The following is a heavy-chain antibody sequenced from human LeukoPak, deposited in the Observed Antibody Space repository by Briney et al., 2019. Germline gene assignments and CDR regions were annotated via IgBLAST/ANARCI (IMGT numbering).Heavy chain of an antibody. CDR2: ITGGSHYI. V-gene: IGHV3-21*01. CDR3: ARRGAGFDY. Sequence: GGSLRLSCAASGFTFSSYSMNWVRQAPGKGLEWVSYITGGSHYIYYADSVKGRFTISRDNAKNSLYLQMNNLRAEDTAVYYCARRGAGFDYWGLGTLVTVSS. CDR1: GFTFSSYS. D-gene: IGHD1-26*01. J-gene: IGHJ4*02.